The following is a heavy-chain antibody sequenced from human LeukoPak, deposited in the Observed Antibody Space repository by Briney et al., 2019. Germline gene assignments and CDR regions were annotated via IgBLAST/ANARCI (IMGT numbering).Heavy chain of an antibody. D-gene: IGHD6-13*01. J-gene: IGHJ5*02. Sequence: SETLSLTCTVSGGSISSYYWSWIRQPPGKGLEWIGYIYYSGSTNYNPSLKSRVTISVDTSKTQFSLKLSSVTAADTAVYYCARGYSSSWYFNWFDPWGQGTLVTGSS. CDR1: GGSISSYY. CDR2: IYYSGST. CDR3: ARGYSSSWYFNWFDP. V-gene: IGHV4-59*08.